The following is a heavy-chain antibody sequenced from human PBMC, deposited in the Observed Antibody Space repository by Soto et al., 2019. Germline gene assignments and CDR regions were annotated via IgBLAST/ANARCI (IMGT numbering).Heavy chain of an antibody. CDR2: IYYSGST. CDR1: GGSISSSSYY. V-gene: IGHV4-39*07. CDR3: ARGFEYYMDV. J-gene: IGHJ6*03. Sequence: PSETLSLTCTVSGGSISSSSYYWGWIRQPPGKGLEWIGYIYYSGSTNYNPSLKSRVTISVDTSKNQFSLKLSSVTAADTAVYYCARGFEYYMDVWGKGTTVTVSS.